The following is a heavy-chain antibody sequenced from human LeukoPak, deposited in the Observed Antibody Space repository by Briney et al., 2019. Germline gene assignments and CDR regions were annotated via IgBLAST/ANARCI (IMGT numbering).Heavy chain of an antibody. Sequence: SETLSLTCTVSGGSISSYYWSWIRQPAGKGLEWIGRIYTSGSTNYNPSLKSRVTMSVDTSKNQFSLKLSSVTAADTAVYYCARGRLLGGYYYYYMDVWGKGTTVTVSS. V-gene: IGHV4-4*07. CDR3: ARGRLLGGYYYYYMDV. D-gene: IGHD3-3*02. J-gene: IGHJ6*03. CDR1: GGSISSYY. CDR2: IYTSGST.